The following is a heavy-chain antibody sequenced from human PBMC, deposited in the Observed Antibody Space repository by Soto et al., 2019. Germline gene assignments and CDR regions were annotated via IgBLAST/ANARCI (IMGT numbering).Heavy chain of an antibody. Sequence: VQLVQSGAEVKKPGSSVKVSCKASGGTFSSYTISWVRQAPGQGLEWMGRIIPILGIANYAQKFQGRVTITADKSTSTAYMELSSLRSEDTAVYYCARGRGGYDYSDYWGQGTLVTVSS. CDR1: GGTFSSYT. D-gene: IGHD5-12*01. V-gene: IGHV1-69*02. CDR3: ARGRGGYDYSDY. CDR2: IIPILGIA. J-gene: IGHJ4*02.